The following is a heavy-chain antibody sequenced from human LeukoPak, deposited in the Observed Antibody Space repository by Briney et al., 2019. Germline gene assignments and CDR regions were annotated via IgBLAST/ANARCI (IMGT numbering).Heavy chain of an antibody. J-gene: IGHJ5*02. D-gene: IGHD5-18*01. V-gene: IGHV4-59*08. Sequence: SETLSLTCTVSGGSISSYYWSWIRQPPGKGLEWIGYIYYSGSTNYNPSLKSRVTISVDTSKNQFSLKLSSVTAADTAVYYCARSGYSKGIDPWGQGTLVTVSS. CDR3: ARSGYSKGIDP. CDR1: GGSISSYY. CDR2: IYYSGST.